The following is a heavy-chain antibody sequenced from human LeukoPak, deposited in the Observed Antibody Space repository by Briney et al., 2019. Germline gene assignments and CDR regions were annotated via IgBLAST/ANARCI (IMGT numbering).Heavy chain of an antibody. CDR1: GGSISSYY. D-gene: IGHD3-10*01. CDR3: ARDTDYGYPGPFDY. J-gene: IGHJ4*02. V-gene: IGHV4-4*07. Sequence: SETLSLTCTVSGGSISSYYWSWIRQPAGKGLEWIGRIYTSGSTNYNPSLKSRVTMSVDTSKNHFSLKLSSVTAADTAVYYCARDTDYGYPGPFDYWGQGTLVTVSS. CDR2: IYTSGST.